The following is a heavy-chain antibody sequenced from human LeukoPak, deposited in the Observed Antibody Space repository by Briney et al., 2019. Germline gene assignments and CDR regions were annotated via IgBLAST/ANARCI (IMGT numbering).Heavy chain of an antibody. V-gene: IGHV1-8*01. CDR1: GYTFTSYD. D-gene: IGHD2-2*01. Sequence: ASVKVSCKASGYTFTSYDINWVRQATGQGLEWMGWMNPNSGNTGYAQKFQGRVTMTRNTSISTAYMELSSLRSEDTAVYYCARVFVSWASQLLSNYYYMDVWGKGTTVTVSS. CDR2: MNPNSGNT. J-gene: IGHJ6*03. CDR3: ARVFVSWASQLLSNYYYMDV.